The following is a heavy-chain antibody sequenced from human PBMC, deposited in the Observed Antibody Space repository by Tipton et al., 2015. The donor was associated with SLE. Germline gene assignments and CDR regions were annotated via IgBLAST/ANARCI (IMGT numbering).Heavy chain of an antibody. J-gene: IGHJ4*02. CDR2: SNYNEGT. V-gene: IGHV4-59*01. Sequence: TLSLTCTVSGASIRNKYWTWIRQAPGKGLEWIGYSNYNEGTKYNPSLRRRVSISLDTSKTLFALQLRSVTAADTAVYFCARHRMMDSSSWAYYFDYWGQGTLVTVSS. CDR1: GASIRNKY. D-gene: IGHD6-13*01. CDR3: ARHRMMDSSSWAYYFDY.